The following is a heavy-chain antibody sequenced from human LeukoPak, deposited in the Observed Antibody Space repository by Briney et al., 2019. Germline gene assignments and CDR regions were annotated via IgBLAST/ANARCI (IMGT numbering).Heavy chain of an antibody. CDR2: IRSKAYSGTT. V-gene: IGHV3-49*04. CDR3: SRANCTGILCSRAFGRGVASDY. Sequence: GGSLTLSCKFSGFNFYDYFVIWVRQAPGKGLEWVGLIRSKAYSGTTEYATSVRDRFTISRDDSKGIGYLEMNSLKTEYTAMYYCSRANCTGILCSRAFGRGVASDYWGQGTLVTVSS. CDR1: GFNFYDYF. J-gene: IGHJ4*02. D-gene: IGHD2-8*02.